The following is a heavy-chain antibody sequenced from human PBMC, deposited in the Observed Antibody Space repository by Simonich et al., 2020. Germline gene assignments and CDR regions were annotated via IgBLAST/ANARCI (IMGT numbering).Heavy chain of an antibody. CDR2: TNPNRGGT. D-gene: IGHD1-7*01. V-gene: IGHV1-2*02. Sequence: QVQLVQSGAEVKKPGASVKVSCRASGYTFTGYYMHWVRQAPGQGLEWMGRTNPNRGGTNYARKCQGRVTMTRDTSNSTGYMELSRLRSDDTAVYYCARGTYGFAGTTRPNTENWFDPWGQGTLVTVSS. J-gene: IGHJ5*02. CDR1: GYTFTGYY. CDR3: ARGTYGFAGTTRPNTENWFDP.